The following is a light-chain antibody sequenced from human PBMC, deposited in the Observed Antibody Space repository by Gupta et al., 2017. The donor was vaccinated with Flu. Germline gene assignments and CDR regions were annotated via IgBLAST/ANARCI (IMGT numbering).Light chain of an antibody. J-gene: IGKJ1*01. V-gene: IGKV2-28*01. Sequence: DIVMTQSPLSLPVTPGEPASISCRSSQSLLHSTGYNYLDRYLQKPGQSPQLLIYLGSNRASGVPDRFSGSGSDTDFTLNISRVEAEDVGVYYCMQARQNPLTFGQGTKVEIK. CDR2: LGS. CDR1: QSLLHSTGYNY. CDR3: MQARQNPLT.